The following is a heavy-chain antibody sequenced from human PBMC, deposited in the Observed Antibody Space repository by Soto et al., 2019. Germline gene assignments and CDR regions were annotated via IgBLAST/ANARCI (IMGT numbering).Heavy chain of an antibody. D-gene: IGHD3-16*01. CDR2: IRSKGHNYAT. J-gene: IGHJ5*02. CDR1: GFAFSGSA. CDR3: TRDLFSYDYSGILWFDP. Sequence: GGSLRLSCAASGFAFSGSAMYWVRQASGKGPEWVGRIRSKGHNYATEYAASVKGRFTISRDDSKNTAYLQMNSLQTEDTAVYYCTRDLFSYDYSGILWFDPWGQGALVTVSS. V-gene: IGHV3-73*01.